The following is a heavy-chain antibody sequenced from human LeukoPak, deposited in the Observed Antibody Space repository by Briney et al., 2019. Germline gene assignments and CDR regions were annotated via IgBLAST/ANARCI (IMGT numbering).Heavy chain of an antibody. CDR3: ATVPYSSSGIQIET. Sequence: SETLSLTCTVAGGSISSYYWSWIRQPPGKGLEWIGYIYYSGSTNYNPSLKSRVTISVDTSKNQFSLKVRSVTAADTAVYYCATVPYSSSGIQIETWGQGTLVTVSS. J-gene: IGHJ5*02. CDR1: GGSISSYY. CDR2: IYYSGST. V-gene: IGHV4-59*01. D-gene: IGHD3-10*01.